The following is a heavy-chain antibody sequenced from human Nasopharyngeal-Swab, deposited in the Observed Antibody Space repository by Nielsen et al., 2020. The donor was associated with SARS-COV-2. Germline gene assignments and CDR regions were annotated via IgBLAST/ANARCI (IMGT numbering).Heavy chain of an antibody. D-gene: IGHD6-13*01. J-gene: IGHJ5*02. CDR3: ARWRIAAAGNNWFDP. CDR2: IYYSGST. Sequence: WIRQPPGKGLEWIGSIYYSGSTHYNPSLKSRVTISVDTSKNQFSLKLSSVTAADTAVYYCARWRIAAAGNNWFDPWGQGTLVTVSS. V-gene: IGHV4-39*01.